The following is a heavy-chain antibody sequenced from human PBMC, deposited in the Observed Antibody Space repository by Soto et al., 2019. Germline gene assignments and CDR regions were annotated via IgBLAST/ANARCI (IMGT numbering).Heavy chain of an antibody. CDR1: GFTFSSYW. V-gene: IGHV3-74*01. J-gene: IGHJ3*02. D-gene: IGHD2-21*01. CDR3: ARGVRGAYGLDI. CDR2: INSDGSRT. Sequence: EVQLVESGGGLVQPGGSLRLSCAASGFTFSSYWMHWVRQAPGKGLVWVSRINSDGSRTNYADSVKGRFTISRDNAENTLYLQMNSLRAEETAVYYCARGVRGAYGLDIWGQGTMVTVSS.